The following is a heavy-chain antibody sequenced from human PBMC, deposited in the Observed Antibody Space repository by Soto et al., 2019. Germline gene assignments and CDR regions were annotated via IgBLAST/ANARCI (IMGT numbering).Heavy chain of an antibody. CDR2: IGTAGDP. D-gene: IGHD6-13*01. Sequence: GGSLRLSCAASGFTFSSYDMHWVRQATGKGLEWVSAIGTAGDPYYPGSVKGRFTISRENAKNSLYLQMNSLRAGDTAVYYCARGRGQQLGYYYYYYGMDVWGQGTTVTVSS. J-gene: IGHJ6*02. CDR1: GFTFSSYD. V-gene: IGHV3-13*05. CDR3: ARGRGQQLGYYYYYYGMDV.